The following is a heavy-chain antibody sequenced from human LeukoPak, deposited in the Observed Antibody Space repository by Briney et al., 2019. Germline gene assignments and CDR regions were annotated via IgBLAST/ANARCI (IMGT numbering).Heavy chain of an antibody. CDR2: IYSGGST. Sequence: GGSLRLSCAASGFTVSSNFMSWVRQAPGKGLEWVSVIYSGGSTNYADSVKGRFTISRDNSKNTLYLQMNSLRAEDTAVYYCAGSSVTTFFPDYWGQGTLVTVSS. D-gene: IGHD4-17*01. CDR1: GFTVSSNF. CDR3: AGSSVTTFFPDY. V-gene: IGHV3-53*01. J-gene: IGHJ4*02.